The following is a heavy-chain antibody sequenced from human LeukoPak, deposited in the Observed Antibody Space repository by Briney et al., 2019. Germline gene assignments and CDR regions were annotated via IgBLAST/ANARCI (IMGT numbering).Heavy chain of an antibody. CDR3: AFGNSGSYTFDY. CDR1: GGSISSYY. V-gene: IGHV4-59*08. Sequence: SETLSPTCTVSGGSISSYYWSWIRQPPGKGLEWIGYIYDSGSTNYNPSLKSRVTISVDTSKNQFSLKLSSVTAADTAVYYCAFGNSGSYTFDYWGQGTLATVSS. J-gene: IGHJ4*02. CDR2: IYDSGST. D-gene: IGHD1-26*01.